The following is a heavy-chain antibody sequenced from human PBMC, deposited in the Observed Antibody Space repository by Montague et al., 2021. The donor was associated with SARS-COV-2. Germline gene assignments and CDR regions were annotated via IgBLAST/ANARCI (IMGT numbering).Heavy chain of an antibody. CDR1: GGSISNYY. V-gene: IGHV4-59*01. CDR3: TRALYGSGSSHLDY. D-gene: IGHD3-10*01. CDR2: IYYTGNT. Sequence: SQSLSLTCTVSGGSISNYYWNWIRQPPGKGLQWIGYIYYTGNTNYDPSLKSRVTMSIDTSKKQFSLKLSSVTTADTAMYYCTRALYGSGSSHLDYWGQGTLVTVSS. J-gene: IGHJ4*02.